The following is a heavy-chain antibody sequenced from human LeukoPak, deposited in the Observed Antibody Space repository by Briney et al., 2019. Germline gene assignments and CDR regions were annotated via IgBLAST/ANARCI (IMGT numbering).Heavy chain of an antibody. CDR2: NYYSGST. V-gene: IGHV4-39*01. CDR1: GGSISSSSYY. Sequence: SETLSLTCTVSGGSISSSSYYWGWIRQPPGKGLEWIGSNYYSGSTYYNPSLKSRVTISVDTSKNQFSLKLSSVTAADTALYYCARAQYSSSPLYYGMDVWGQGTTVTVSS. J-gene: IGHJ6*02. CDR3: ARAQYSSSPLYYGMDV. D-gene: IGHD6-13*01.